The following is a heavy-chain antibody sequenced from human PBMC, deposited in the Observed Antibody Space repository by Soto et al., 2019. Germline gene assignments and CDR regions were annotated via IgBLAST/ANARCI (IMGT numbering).Heavy chain of an antibody. J-gene: IGHJ5*02. V-gene: IGHV4-30-4*01. CDR3: ARYGGYEGLRFDP. CDR1: GGSISSGGYY. D-gene: IGHD5-12*01. Sequence: QVQLQESGPGLVKPSQTLSLTCTVSGGSISSGGYYWSWIRQPPGKGMEWIGYIFYSGSTYYNPSLTSRVTISVNTAKNQFSLKLSSVTAADTGVYYCARYGGYEGLRFDPGGQGTLVTVSS. CDR2: IFYSGST.